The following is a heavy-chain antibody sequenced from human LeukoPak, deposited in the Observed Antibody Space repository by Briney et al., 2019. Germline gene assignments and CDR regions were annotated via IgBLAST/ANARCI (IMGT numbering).Heavy chain of an antibody. CDR2: IHPSGRT. Sequence: PSETLSLTCVVSGASISSDKWWTWVHQTPGKGLEWIGEIHPSGRTNYKPSLKSRVSMSVDRSKNQFSLKMTSVTAADTAFYYCARGGDWKFDYWGQGALVTVSS. CDR3: ARGGDWKFDY. J-gene: IGHJ4*02. D-gene: IGHD2-21*02. V-gene: IGHV4-4*02. CDR1: GASISSDKW.